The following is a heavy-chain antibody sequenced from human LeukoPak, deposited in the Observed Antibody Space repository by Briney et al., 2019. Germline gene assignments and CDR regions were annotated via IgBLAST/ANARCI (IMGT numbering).Heavy chain of an antibody. CDR1: GGSISSGSYY. CDR3: ARVGRSSSGWLPDY. CDR2: IHTSGST. V-gene: IGHV4-61*02. J-gene: IGHJ4*02. D-gene: IGHD6-19*01. Sequence: SQTLSLTCTVSGGSISSGSYYWSWIRQPAGKGLEWIGRIHTSGSTNYNPSLKSRVTISVDTSKNQFSLKLSSVTAADTAVYYCARVGRSSSGWLPDYWGQGTLVTVSS.